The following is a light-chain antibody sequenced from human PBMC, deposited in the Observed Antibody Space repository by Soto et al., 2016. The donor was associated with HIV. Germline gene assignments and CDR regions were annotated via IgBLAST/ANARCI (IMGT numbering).Light chain of an antibody. J-gene: IGKJ2*01. CDR3: QQSYSTPYT. V-gene: IGKV1-27*01. CDR1: QGITRS. Sequence: DIQMTQSPSSVSASVGDRVTITCRASQGITRSLAWYQQKPGKVPKLLIYAASTLQSGVPSRFSGSGSGTDFTLTISSLQPEDFATYYCQQSYSTPYTFGQGTKLEIK. CDR2: AAS.